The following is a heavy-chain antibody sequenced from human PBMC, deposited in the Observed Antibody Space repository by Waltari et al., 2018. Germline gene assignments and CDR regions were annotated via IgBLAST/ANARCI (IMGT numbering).Heavy chain of an antibody. Sequence: QVQLVQSGAEVKKPGSSVKVSCKASGGTFSSYAISWVRQAPGQGLEWMGGIIPIFGTANYAQKFQGRVTITTDESTSTAYMELSSLRSEDTAVYYCATDYCSSTSCYRDYYYYYGMDVWGQGTTVTVSS. CDR3: ATDYCSSTSCYRDYYYYYGMDV. V-gene: IGHV1-69*05. J-gene: IGHJ6*02. CDR2: IIPIFGTA. CDR1: GGTFSSYA. D-gene: IGHD2-2*01.